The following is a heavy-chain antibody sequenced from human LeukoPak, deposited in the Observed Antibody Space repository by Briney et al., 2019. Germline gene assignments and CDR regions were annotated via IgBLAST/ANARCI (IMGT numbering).Heavy chain of an antibody. V-gene: IGHV3-21*01. CDR1: GFTFSTYN. Sequence: PGGSLRLSCAASGFTFSTYNMNWVRQAPGKGLEWVSSITSTSSYMYYADSVKGRFTISRDNAKNSLYLQMNSLRAEDTAVYYCARNKAMGLDSRYYYYMDVWGKGTTVTVSS. J-gene: IGHJ6*03. CDR2: ITSTSSYM. CDR3: ARNKAMGLDSRYYYYMDV. D-gene: IGHD5-18*01.